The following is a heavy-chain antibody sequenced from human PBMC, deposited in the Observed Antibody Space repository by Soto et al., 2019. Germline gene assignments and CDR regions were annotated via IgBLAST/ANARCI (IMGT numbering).Heavy chain of an antibody. J-gene: IGHJ6*02. V-gene: IGHV1-18*04. D-gene: IGHD2-2*01. CDR2: ISGKTGKT. Sequence: QVQLVQSGPEVEKPGASVKVSCKASGYTFTSFGISWVRQAPGQGLEWMGWISGKTGKTNYAQKFQGRVTISTDTSTSTAYMELRSLRSDDTAVYCCARVPREIILVGMDVWGQGTTVTVSS. CDR1: GYTFTSFG. CDR3: ARVPREIILVGMDV.